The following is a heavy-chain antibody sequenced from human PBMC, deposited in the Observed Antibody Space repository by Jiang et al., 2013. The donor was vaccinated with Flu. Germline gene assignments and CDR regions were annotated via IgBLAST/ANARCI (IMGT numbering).Heavy chain of an antibody. D-gene: IGHD6-13*01. CDR2: IWYDGSNK. Sequence: QLLESGGGVVQPGGSLRLSCAASGFTFSSYGMHWVRQAPGKGLEWVAVIWYDGSNKYYADSVKGRFTISRDNSKNTLYLQMNSLRAEDTAVYYCARIGYSSSWYLGYWGQGTLVTVSS. V-gene: IGHV3-33*01. CDR1: GFTFSSYG. CDR3: ARIGYSSSWYLGY. J-gene: IGHJ4*02.